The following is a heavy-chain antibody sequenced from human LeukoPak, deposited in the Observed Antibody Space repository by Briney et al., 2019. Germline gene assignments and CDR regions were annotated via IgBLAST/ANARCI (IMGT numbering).Heavy chain of an antibody. CDR1: GFTFSSYS. CDR3: AKSRSGSANWALQIFDN. V-gene: IGHV3-53*01. J-gene: IGHJ4*02. Sequence: GGSLRLSCAASGFTFSSYSMNWVRQAPGKGLEWVSLIYSGGSTHYADSVKGRFTISRDNSKNTLYLQMNSLRAEDTAVYFCAKSRSGSANWALQIFDNWGQGTLVTVSS. CDR2: IYSGGST. D-gene: IGHD1-1*01.